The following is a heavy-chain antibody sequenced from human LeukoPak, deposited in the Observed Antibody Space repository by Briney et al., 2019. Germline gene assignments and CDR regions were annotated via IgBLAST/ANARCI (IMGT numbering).Heavy chain of an antibody. V-gene: IGHV3-30*02. CDR3: AKEGAMAHTFKYNWFDP. J-gene: IGHJ5*02. D-gene: IGHD1-26*01. CDR2: IRYDGSNK. CDR1: GFTFSSYG. Sequence: GGSLRLSCAASGFTFSSYGMHWVRQAPGKGLEWVAFIRYDGSNKYYADSVKGRFTISRDNSKNTLYLQMNSLRAEDTAVYYCAKEGAMAHTFKYNWFDPWGQGTLVTVSS.